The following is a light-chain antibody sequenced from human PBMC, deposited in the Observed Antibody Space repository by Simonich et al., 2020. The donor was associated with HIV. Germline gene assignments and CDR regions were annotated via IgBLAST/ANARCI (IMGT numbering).Light chain of an antibody. CDR1: QSVFYSSNNKNY. J-gene: IGKJ3*01. CDR3: MQAVQTPPT. Sequence: DIVMTQSPDSLAVSLGERATINCKSSQSVFYSSNNKNYLAWYQQKPGQPPKLLIYWASTRESGVPDRFSGSGSGTDFTLKISRVEAEDVGVYYCMQAVQTPPTFGPGTKVDIK. CDR2: WAS. V-gene: IGKV4-1*01.